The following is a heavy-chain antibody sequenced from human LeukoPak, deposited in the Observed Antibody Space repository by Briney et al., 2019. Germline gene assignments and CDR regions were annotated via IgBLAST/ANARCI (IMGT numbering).Heavy chain of an antibody. V-gene: IGHV3-23*01. J-gene: IGHJ4*02. D-gene: IGHD6-13*01. CDR1: GFTFSSYA. CDR2: ISGSGGST. CDR3: AKGFSAAGTSLSDY. Sequence: GGSLRLSCAASGFTFSSYAMSWVRQAPGKGLEWVSAISGSGGSTYYADSVKGRFTISRDNSKNTLYLQMNSLRAEDTAVYYCAKGFSAAGTSLSDYWGQGTLVTVSS.